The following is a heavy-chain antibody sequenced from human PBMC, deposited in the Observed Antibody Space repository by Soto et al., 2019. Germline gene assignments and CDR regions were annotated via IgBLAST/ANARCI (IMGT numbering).Heavy chain of an antibody. D-gene: IGHD5-18*01. CDR1: GYSFTSYW. CDR2: IYPGDSDT. CDR3: ARTVDTAMAPRDYYYGMDV. V-gene: IGHV5-51*01. Sequence: GESLKISCKGSGYSFTSYWIGWVRQMPGKGLEWMGIIYPGDSDTRYSPSFQGQVTISADKSISTAYLQWSSLKASDTAMYYCARTVDTAMAPRDYYYGMDVWGQGTTVTVSS. J-gene: IGHJ6*02.